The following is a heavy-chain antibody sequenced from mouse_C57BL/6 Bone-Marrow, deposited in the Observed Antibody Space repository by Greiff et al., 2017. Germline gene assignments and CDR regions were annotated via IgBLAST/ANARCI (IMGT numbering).Heavy chain of an antibody. J-gene: IGHJ3*01. CDR2: IRSKSNTYAT. Sequence: EVKLMESGGGLVQPKGSLKLSCAASGFSFNTYAMNWVRQAPGKGLEWVACIRSKSNTYATSYADSVKVRVTISRDDAESMLYLRINTWNTENTSMYYCVRPEAYGGQGTLVTVCA. V-gene: IGHV10-1*01. CDR1: GFSFNTYA. CDR3: VRPEAY.